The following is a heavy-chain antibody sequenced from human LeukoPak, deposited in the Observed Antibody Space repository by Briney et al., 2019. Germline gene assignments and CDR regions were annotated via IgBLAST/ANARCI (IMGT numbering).Heavy chain of an antibody. Sequence: SETLSLTCTVSGGSISSSSYYWGWIRQPPGKGLEWIGSIYYSGSTYYNPSLKSRVTISVDTSKNQFSLKLSSVTAADTAVYYCARGLDQYFDYWGQGTLVTVSS. J-gene: IGHJ4*02. CDR1: GGSISSSSYY. D-gene: IGHD3/OR15-3a*01. CDR3: ARGLDQYFDY. CDR2: IYYSGST. V-gene: IGHV4-39*01.